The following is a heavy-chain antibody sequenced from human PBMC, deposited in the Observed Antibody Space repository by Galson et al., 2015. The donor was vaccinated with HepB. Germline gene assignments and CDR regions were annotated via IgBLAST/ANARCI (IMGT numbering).Heavy chain of an antibody. J-gene: IGHJ4*02. CDR1: GFTFSSYA. D-gene: IGHD6-19*01. Sequence: SLRLSCVASGFTFSSYAMSWVRQAPGEGLEWVSAISGSGGSTYYADSVKGRFTISRDNSKNTLYLQMNSLRAEDTAVYYCAKGGKYSSGWSLFDYWGQGTLVTVSS. CDR2: ISGSGGST. CDR3: AKGGKYSSGWSLFDY. V-gene: IGHV3-23*01.